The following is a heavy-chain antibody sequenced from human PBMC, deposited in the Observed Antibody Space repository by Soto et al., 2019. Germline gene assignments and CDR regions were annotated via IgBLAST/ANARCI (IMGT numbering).Heavy chain of an antibody. CDR1: GSSFRPNY. CDR2: IYYGGTS. J-gene: IGHJ4*02. Sequence: SETLSLTCTMSGSSFRPNYWSWLRQPPGKALEWVGYIYYGGTSSYNPSLKSRVTISLDTSKSQVSLRLSSVTAADTAVYYCARGITMVRGVQQEYFDYWGQGTLVS. D-gene: IGHD3-10*01. V-gene: IGHV4-59*12. CDR3: ARGITMVRGVQQEYFDY.